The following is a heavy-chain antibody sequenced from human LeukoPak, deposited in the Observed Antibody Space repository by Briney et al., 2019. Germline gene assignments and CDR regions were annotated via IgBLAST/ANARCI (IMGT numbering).Heavy chain of an antibody. CDR3: ARLFSDYAYYYYYMDV. J-gene: IGHJ6*03. CDR1: GGSISSYY. D-gene: IGHD3/OR15-3a*01. Sequence: SETLSLTCTVSGGSISSYYWSWIRQPPGKGLEWIGEINHSGSTNYNPSLKSRVTISVDTSKNQFSLKLSSVTAADTAVYYCARLFSDYAYYYYYMDVWGKGTTVTISS. V-gene: IGHV4-34*01. CDR2: INHSGST.